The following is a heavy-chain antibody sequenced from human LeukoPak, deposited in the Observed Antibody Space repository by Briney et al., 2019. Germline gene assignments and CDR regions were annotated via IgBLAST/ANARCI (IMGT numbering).Heavy chain of an antibody. CDR3: ARGGIVVVVAATPAGTQTHDY. J-gene: IGHJ4*02. V-gene: IGHV1-2*02. CDR1: GYTFTGYY. CDR2: INPNSGGT. Sequence: ASVTVSCKASGYTFTGYYMHWVRQAPGQGLEWMGWINPNSGGTNYAQKFQGRVTMTRDTSISTAYMELSRLRSDDTALYYCARGGIVVVVAATPAGTQTHDYWGQGTLVTVSS. D-gene: IGHD2-15*01.